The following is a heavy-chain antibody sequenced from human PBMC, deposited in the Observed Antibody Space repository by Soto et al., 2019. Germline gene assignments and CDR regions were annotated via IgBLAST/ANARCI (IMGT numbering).Heavy chain of an antibody. Sequence: KTSETLSLTCTVSGGSISSSSYYWGWIRQPPGKGLEWIGSIYYSGSTYYNPSLKSRVTISVDTSKNQFSLKLSSVTAADTAVYYCARQYTAMAPFDYWGQGXLVTVSS. J-gene: IGHJ4*02. CDR1: GGSISSSSYY. D-gene: IGHD5-18*01. CDR3: ARQYTAMAPFDY. V-gene: IGHV4-39*01. CDR2: IYYSGST.